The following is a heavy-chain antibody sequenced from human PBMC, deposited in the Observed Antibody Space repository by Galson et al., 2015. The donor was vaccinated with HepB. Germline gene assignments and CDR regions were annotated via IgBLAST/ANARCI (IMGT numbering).Heavy chain of an antibody. D-gene: IGHD3-9*01. CDR2: IYYSGST. CDR1: GLSFSSYA. CDR3: ARGPDILTGYYTRNWFDP. Sequence: LRLSCAAYGLSFSSYAMSWIRQHPGKGLEWIGYIYYSGSTYYNPSLKSRVTISVDTSKNQFSLKLSSVTAADTAVYYCARGPDILTGYYTRNWFDPWGQGTLVTVSS. V-gene: IGHV4-31*02. J-gene: IGHJ5*02.